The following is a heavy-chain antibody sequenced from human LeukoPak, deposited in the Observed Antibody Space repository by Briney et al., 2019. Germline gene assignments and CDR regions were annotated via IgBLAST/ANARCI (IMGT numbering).Heavy chain of an antibody. CDR2: EYCGGNT. J-gene: IGHJ4*02. CDR3: ARDHFGSLDS. V-gene: IGHV4-61*01. CDR1: GFSVTTDSYC. Sequence: PSETLSLTCTVSGFSVTTDSYCWGWIRQPPGKGLEWIGYEYCGGNTNYDPSLKRRVTVSVDTPKNQFSLTLTSVTAADTAVYFCARDHFGSLDSWGQGILVTVSS. D-gene: IGHD3-10*01.